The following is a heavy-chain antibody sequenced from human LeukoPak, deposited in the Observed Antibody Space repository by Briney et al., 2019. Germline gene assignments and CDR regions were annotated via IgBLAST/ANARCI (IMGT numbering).Heavy chain of an antibody. CDR1: GGSISSYY. CDR2: IYYSGST. D-gene: IGHD2-2*01. Sequence: SETLSLTCTVSGGSISSYYWSWIRQPPGKGLEWIGYIYYSGSTNYNPSLKSRVTISVDTSKNQFSPKLSSVTAADTAVYYCARVPAGTVPDYWGQGTLVTVSS. CDR3: ARVPAGTVPDY. J-gene: IGHJ4*02. V-gene: IGHV4-59*01.